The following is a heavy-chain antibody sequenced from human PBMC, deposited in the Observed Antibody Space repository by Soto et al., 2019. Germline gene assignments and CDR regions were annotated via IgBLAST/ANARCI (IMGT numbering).Heavy chain of an antibody. D-gene: IGHD4-17*01. Sequence: ASVEESCKASGYTFTSYGISWVRQARGKGLEWMGWISAYNGKTNYAHKLQGRVTMTADTSTSTAYMELRSMRSDDTAVYYCASYGFDYWGQGTLVTVSP. CDR3: ASYGFDY. CDR2: ISAYNGKT. V-gene: IGHV1-18*04. CDR1: GYTFTSYG. J-gene: IGHJ4*02.